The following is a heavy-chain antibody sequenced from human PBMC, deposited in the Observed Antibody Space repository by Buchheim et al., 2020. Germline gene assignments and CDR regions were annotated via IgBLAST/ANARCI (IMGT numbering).Heavy chain of an antibody. CDR2: ISYDGSNK. CDR1: GFTFSSYA. V-gene: IGHV3-30-3*01. CDR3: ARVTLGSGGQLVPHYYYYYGMDV. Sequence: QVQLVESGGGVVQPGRSLRLSCAASGFTFSSYAMHWVRQAPGKGLEWVAVISYDGSNKYYADSVKGRFTISRDTSKNTLYLQMNSLRAEDTAVYYCARVTLGSGGQLVPHYYYYYGMDVWGQGTT. D-gene: IGHD6-6*01. J-gene: IGHJ6*02.